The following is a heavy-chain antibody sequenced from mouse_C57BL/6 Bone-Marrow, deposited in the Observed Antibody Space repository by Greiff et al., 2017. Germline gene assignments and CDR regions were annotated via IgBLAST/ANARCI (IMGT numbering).Heavy chain of an antibody. J-gene: IGHJ3*01. Sequence: EVQVVESGGGLVQPGGSLKLCCAASGFTFSDYYMYWVRQTPEKRLEWVAYISNGGGSTYYPDTVKGRFTISRDNAKNTLYLQMSRLKSEDTAMXYCAGYDYDVLLFAYWGQGTLVTVSA. V-gene: IGHV5-12*01. CDR1: GFTFSDYY. D-gene: IGHD2-4*01. CDR2: ISNGGGST. CDR3: AGYDYDVLLFAY.